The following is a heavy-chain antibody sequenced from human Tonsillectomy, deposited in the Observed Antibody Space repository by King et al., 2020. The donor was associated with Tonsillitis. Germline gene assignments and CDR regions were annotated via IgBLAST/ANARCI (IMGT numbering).Heavy chain of an antibody. Sequence: VQLVESGGGLVQPGGSLRLSCAASGFTFSSQWMSWVRQAPGKGLEWVANINEDGSEKYYVDSVKGRFTISRDNAKNSLHLQMNSLRAEDTAVYYCARSNYDFWSGYAYYYYMDVWGKGTTVTVSS. CDR3: ARSNYDFWSGYAYYYYMDV. CDR2: INEDGSEK. D-gene: IGHD3-3*01. CDR1: GFTFSSQW. V-gene: IGHV3-7*03. J-gene: IGHJ6*03.